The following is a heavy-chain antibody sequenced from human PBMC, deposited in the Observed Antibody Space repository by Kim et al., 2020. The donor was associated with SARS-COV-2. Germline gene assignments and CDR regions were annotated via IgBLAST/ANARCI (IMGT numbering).Heavy chain of an antibody. CDR3: AREGAYCGGDCYSGWFDP. CDR1: GGTFSSYA. Sequence: SVKVSCKASGGTFSSYAISWVRQAPGQGLEWMGGIIPIFGTANYAQKFQGRVTITADESTSTAYMVLSSLRSEDTAVYYCAREGAYCGGDCYSGWFDPWGQGTLVTVSS. J-gene: IGHJ5*02. V-gene: IGHV1-69*13. D-gene: IGHD2-21*01. CDR2: IIPIFGTA.